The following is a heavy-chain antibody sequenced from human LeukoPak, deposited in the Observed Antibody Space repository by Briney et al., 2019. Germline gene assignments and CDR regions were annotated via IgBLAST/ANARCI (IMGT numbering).Heavy chain of an antibody. V-gene: IGHV3-11*01. J-gene: IGHJ6*03. Sequence: VGSLRLSCAASGVTFSDDNMRWIPQAPGNGLGWGSCIRRSGRTKSYTHSVRVRFTISSDNVKNSLFLQMNSLRAEDTAVYYCARVLRYCSGGNCYSGGLGYMDVWGKGTTVTISS. CDR3: ARVLRYCSGGNCYSGGLGYMDV. D-gene: IGHD2-15*01. CDR1: GVTFSDDN. CDR2: IRRSGRTK.